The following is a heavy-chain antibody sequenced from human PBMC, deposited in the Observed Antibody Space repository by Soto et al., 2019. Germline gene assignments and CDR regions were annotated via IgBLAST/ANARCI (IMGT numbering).Heavy chain of an antibody. D-gene: IGHD2-15*01. CDR3: ARSVIPRGGWFRP. CDR1: DDSLRTYY. V-gene: IGHV4-4*07. Sequence: AATLYITCNVADDSLRTYYWSWIRQPAGKGLEWIGRIYASGSTNYNPSLKGRVSMSVDTSKKQFSLKMISVTAADTAMYYCARSVIPRGGWFRPWGQGVLVTVSS. CDR2: IYASGST. J-gene: IGHJ5*02.